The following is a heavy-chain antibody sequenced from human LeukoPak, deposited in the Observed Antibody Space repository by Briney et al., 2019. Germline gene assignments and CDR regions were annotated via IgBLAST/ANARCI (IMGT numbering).Heavy chain of an antibody. J-gene: IGHJ4*02. CDR1: GFTFSIYA. D-gene: IGHD2-15*01. CDR2: INSGGNST. CDR3: AKDIEASI. V-gene: IGHV3-23*01. Sequence: GGSLRLSCAASGFTFSIYAMTWVRQAPGKGLEWVSAINSGGNSTYYADSVKGRFSVSRDNSKNTMYLQMNSLRAEDTAVYYCAKDIEASIWGQGTLVAVSS.